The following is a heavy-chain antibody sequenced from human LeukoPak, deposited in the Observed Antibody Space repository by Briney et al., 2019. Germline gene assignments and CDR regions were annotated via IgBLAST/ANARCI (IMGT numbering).Heavy chain of an antibody. CDR3: ARDVRYSYGRKDFDY. CDR2: IYYSGTT. J-gene: IGHJ4*02. Sequence: SGTLSLTCTVSGDSISSSSNHWGWIRQPPGKGLEWIGSIYYSGTTYYNPSLKSRVTISVDTSKNQFSLKVNSVTAADTAVYYCARDVRYSYGRKDFDYWGQGTLVTASS. CDR1: GDSISSSSNH. V-gene: IGHV4-39*02. D-gene: IGHD5-18*01.